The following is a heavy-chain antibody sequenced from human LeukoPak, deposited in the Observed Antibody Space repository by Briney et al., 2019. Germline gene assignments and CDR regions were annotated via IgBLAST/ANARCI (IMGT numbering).Heavy chain of an antibody. CDR3: AKGITYYPIKY. CDR2: INPSGST. Sequence: SETLSLTCAVYGGFFSGYYWSWIRQPPGKGLEWIGEINPSGSTNYSPSLKSRVTMSVDTSRKQFSLNLTSVTAADTAVYYCAKGITYYPIKYWGQGALVTVS. CDR1: GGFFSGYY. D-gene: IGHD1-26*01. J-gene: IGHJ4*02. V-gene: IGHV4-34*01.